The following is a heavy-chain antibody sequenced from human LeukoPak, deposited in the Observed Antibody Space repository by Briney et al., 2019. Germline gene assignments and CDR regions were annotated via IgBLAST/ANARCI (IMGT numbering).Heavy chain of an antibody. CDR1: GGSFSGYY. J-gene: IGHJ4*02. CDR3: ARGRGTSSC. D-gene: IGHD3-10*01. V-gene: IGHV4-34*01. Sequence: SETLSLTCAVYGGSFSGYYWRWIPQPPGKGLEWIGEINHSGSTNYNPSLKSRVTISVDTSKNQFSLKLSSVTATDTAVYYCARGRGTSSCWGQGTLVTVPS. CDR2: INHSGST.